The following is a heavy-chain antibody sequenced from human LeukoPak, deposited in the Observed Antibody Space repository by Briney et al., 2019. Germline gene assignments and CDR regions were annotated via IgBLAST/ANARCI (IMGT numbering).Heavy chain of an antibody. Sequence: GGSLRLSCAASGFSVSSNYMSWVRQAPGKGLEWVSVIYSDGSTYYADSVKGRFTISRDNSKNTVYLQMNSLRAEDTAVYHCARGDNNIVGALTPWGQGTLVTVSS. CDR3: ARGDNNIVGALTP. J-gene: IGHJ5*02. D-gene: IGHD1-26*01. V-gene: IGHV3-53*01. CDR1: GFSVSSNY. CDR2: IYSDGST.